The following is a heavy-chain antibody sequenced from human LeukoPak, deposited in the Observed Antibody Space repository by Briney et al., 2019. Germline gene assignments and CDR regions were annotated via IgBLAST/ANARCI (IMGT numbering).Heavy chain of an antibody. CDR2: IYHSGST. CDR1: GGSISSYY. D-gene: IGHD2-15*01. CDR3: ARHCSGGSCYGAFDI. Sequence: SETLSLTCTVSGGSISSYYWSWIRQPPGKGLEWIGYIYHSGSTNYNPSLKSRVTISVDTSKNQFSLKLSSVTAADTAVYYCARHCSGGSCYGAFDIWGQGTMVTVSS. J-gene: IGHJ3*02. V-gene: IGHV4-59*01.